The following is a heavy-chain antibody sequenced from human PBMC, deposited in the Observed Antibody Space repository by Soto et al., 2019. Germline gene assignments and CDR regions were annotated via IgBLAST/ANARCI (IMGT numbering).Heavy chain of an antibody. J-gene: IGHJ4*02. D-gene: IGHD6-13*01. V-gene: IGHV3-23*01. CDR3: ARRGPGTYFDY. Sequence: EVQLLESGGGLVQPGGSLRLSCAASGFTFSSYAMRWVRQAPGKGLEWVSAVSGSGGSTYYADSVKGRFTISRDNSKNTLYLQMNSLRAEDTAVYSCARRGPGTYFDYWGQGTLVPVSS. CDR2: VSGSGGST. CDR1: GFTFSSYA.